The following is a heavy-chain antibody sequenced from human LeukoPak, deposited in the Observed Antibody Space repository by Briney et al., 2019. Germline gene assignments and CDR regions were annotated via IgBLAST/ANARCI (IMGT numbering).Heavy chain of an antibody. V-gene: IGHV3-11*06. J-gene: IGHJ4*02. D-gene: IGHD3-9*01. Sequence: PGWSLRLSCAASGFTFSDYYMSWIRQAPGKGLEWVSYISSSSRYTNYADSVKGRFTISRDNAANSLYLHMNSLRAEDTAVYYCAGEDYDILTGRGDYCDYWGQGTLVTVSS. CDR2: ISSSSRYT. CDR3: AGEDYDILTGRGDYCDY. CDR1: GFTFSDYY.